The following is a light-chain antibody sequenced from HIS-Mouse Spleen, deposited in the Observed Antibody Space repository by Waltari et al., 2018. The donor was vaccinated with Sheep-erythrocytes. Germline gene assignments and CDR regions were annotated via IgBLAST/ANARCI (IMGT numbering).Light chain of an antibody. V-gene: IGKV1-6*01. Sequence: IQMTQSPSSVSASVGDRVTITCRASQGIRNDLGWYQQKPGKAPKLLIYAASSLQRGVPSRFGRSGSGTDFTLTISSLQPEDFATYYCLQDYNYPWTFGQGTKVEIK. CDR1: QGIRND. J-gene: IGKJ1*01. CDR3: LQDYNYPWT. CDR2: AAS.